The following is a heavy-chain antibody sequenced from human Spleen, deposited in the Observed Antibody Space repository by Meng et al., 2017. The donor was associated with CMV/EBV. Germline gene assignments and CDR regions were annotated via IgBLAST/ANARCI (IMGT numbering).Heavy chain of an antibody. CDR2: IIPIFGTA. CDR3: ASWLGYCSSTSCYTPFDY. D-gene: IGHD2-2*02. J-gene: IGHJ4*02. Sequence: CSSYAISWVRQAPGQGLEWRGGIIPIFGTANYAQKFQGRVTITTDESTSTAYMELSSLRSEDTAVYYCASWLGYCSSTSCYTPFDYWGQGTLVTVSS. V-gene: IGHV1-69*05. CDR1: CSSYA.